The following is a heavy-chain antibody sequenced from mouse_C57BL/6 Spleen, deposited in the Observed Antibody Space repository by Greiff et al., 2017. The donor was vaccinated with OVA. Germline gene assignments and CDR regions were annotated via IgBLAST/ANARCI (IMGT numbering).Heavy chain of an antibody. CDR3: ARSLYGSSLPYYAMDY. Sequence: VQLKQSGPELVKPGASVKISCKASGYTFTDYYMNWVKQSHGKSLEWIGDINPNNGGTSYNQKFKGKATLTVDKSSSTAYMELRSLTSEDSAVYYCARSLYGSSLPYYAMDYWGQGTSVTVSS. CDR2: INPNNGGT. CDR1: GYTFTDYY. J-gene: IGHJ4*01. V-gene: IGHV1-26*01. D-gene: IGHD1-1*01.